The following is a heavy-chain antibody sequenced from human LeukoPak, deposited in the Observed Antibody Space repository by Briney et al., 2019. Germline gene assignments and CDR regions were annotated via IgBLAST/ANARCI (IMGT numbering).Heavy chain of an antibody. CDR2: IKQDGSEK. V-gene: IGHV3-7*01. Sequence: GGSLRLSCAASGFIFSSYWMSWVRQAPGKGLEWVANIKQDGSEKYYVDSVKGRFTVSRDNTKNSLYLQMNSLRAEDTAVYYCTMIEWERWRGWGQGTLVTVSS. CDR3: TMIEWERWRG. J-gene: IGHJ4*02. D-gene: IGHD1-26*01. CDR1: GFIFSSYW.